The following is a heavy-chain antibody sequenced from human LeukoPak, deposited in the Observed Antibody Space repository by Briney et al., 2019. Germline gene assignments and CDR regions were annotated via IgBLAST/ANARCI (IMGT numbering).Heavy chain of an antibody. CDR2: ANHNGGT. CDR3: ARGIVLTGYASLDY. CDR1: GGSFRGYY. D-gene: IGHD2-8*02. Sequence: SETLSLTCAVNGGSFRGYYWTWIRQPPGKGLGWIGEANHNGGTNYSPSLKSRITISVDTSKNQFSLKLNSVTAADTAVYFCARGIVLTGYASLDYWGQGTPVTVSS. J-gene: IGHJ4*02. V-gene: IGHV4-34*01.